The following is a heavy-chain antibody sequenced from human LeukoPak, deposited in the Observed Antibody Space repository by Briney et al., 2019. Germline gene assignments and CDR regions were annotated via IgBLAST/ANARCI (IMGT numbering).Heavy chain of an antibody. Sequence: ASVKVSCKASGYTFPDYYMHLVRQAPGQRLEWMGWLNPNSGDTNYAQKFQGRVSMTRDSSISTAYMDLSDLRSDDTAVYSCARGRNIEMTTMSGGSDYWGQGTLVTVSS. J-gene: IGHJ4*02. CDR2: LNPNSGDT. CDR1: GYTFPDYY. CDR3: ARGRNIEMTTMSGGSDY. D-gene: IGHD5-24*01. V-gene: IGHV1-2*02.